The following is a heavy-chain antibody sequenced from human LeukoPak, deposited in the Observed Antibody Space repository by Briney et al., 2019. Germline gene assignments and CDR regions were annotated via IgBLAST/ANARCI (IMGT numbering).Heavy chain of an antibody. CDR1: GFTFSSYA. Sequence: GGSLRLSCAASGFTFSSYAMSWVRQAPGKGLEWVSGTTNSGGNTYYADSVKGRFTISRDNSKNTLSLQMTSLRAEDTAVYYCATARGGYWGQGTLATVSS. D-gene: IGHD2-15*01. J-gene: IGHJ4*02. CDR2: TTNSGGNT. CDR3: ATARGGY. V-gene: IGHV3-23*01.